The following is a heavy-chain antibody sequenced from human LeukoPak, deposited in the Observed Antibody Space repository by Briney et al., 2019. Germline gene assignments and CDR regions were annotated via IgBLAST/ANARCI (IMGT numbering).Heavy chain of an antibody. CDR1: GYTFTGYY. J-gene: IGHJ5*02. Sequence: GASVKVSCKASGYTFTGYYMHWVRQAPGQGLERMGWINPNSGGTNYAQKFQGWVTMTRDTSISTAYMELSRLRSDDTAVYYCARSFPLAVAGTGWFDPWGQGTLVTVSS. CDR3: ARSFPLAVAGTGWFDP. V-gene: IGHV1-2*04. CDR2: INPNSGGT. D-gene: IGHD6-19*01.